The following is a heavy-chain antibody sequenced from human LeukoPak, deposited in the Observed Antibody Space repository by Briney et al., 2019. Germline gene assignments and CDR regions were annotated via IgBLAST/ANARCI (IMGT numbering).Heavy chain of an antibody. D-gene: IGHD3-22*01. CDR1: GFTFSSYG. CDR3: AKASGVYDSSGYYTSDDAFDI. CDR2: ISGSGGST. J-gene: IGHJ3*02. V-gene: IGHV3-23*01. Sequence: GGSLRLSCAASGFTFSSYGMHWVRQAPGKGLEWVSAISGSGGSTYYADSVKGRFTISRDNSKNTLYLQMNSLRAEDTAVYYCAKASGVYDSSGYYTSDDAFDIWGQGTMVTVSS.